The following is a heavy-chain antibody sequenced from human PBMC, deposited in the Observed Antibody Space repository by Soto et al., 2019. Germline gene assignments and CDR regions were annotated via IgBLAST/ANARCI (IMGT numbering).Heavy chain of an antibody. Sequence: QVQLVQSGAEVKKPGASVKVSCRASGYTFTGYYIHWVRQAPGQGLEWMGWVNPNSGGSNSAQRFQGRVTMTRDTSITTADIDLTSLTYDDTAVYYCARANSGDDDEFDYWGQGTLVTVSS. V-gene: IGHV1-2*02. J-gene: IGHJ4*02. CDR2: VNPNSGGS. D-gene: IGHD5-12*01. CDR1: GYTFTGYY. CDR3: ARANSGDDDEFDY.